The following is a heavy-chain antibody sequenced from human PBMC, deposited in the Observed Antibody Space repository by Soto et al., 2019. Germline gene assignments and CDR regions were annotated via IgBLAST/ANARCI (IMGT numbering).Heavy chain of an antibody. J-gene: IGHJ5*02. CDR3: ARVAPGYCSSTSCYYHNWFDP. CDR1: GGSISSGGYS. D-gene: IGHD2-2*01. Sequence: PSETLSLTCAVSGGSISSGGYSWSWIRQPPGKGLEWIGYIYHSGSTYYNPSLKSRVTISVDRSKNQFSLKLSSVTAADTAVYYCARVAPGYCSSTSCYYHNWFDPWGQGTLVTVSS. V-gene: IGHV4-30-2*01. CDR2: IYHSGST.